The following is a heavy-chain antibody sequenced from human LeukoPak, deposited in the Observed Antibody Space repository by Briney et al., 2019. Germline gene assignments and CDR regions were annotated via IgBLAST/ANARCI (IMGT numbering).Heavy chain of an antibody. V-gene: IGHV1-69*06. CDR1: GGTFSSYA. CDR3: ASELGGPRKTAAGTEDY. Sequence: GASVKVSCKASGGTFSSYAISWVRQAPGQGLEWMGGIIPIFGTANYAQKFQGRVTITAGKSTSTAYMELSSLRSEDTAVYYCASELGGPRKTAAGTEDYWGQGTLVTVSS. CDR2: IIPIFGTA. J-gene: IGHJ4*02. D-gene: IGHD6-13*01.